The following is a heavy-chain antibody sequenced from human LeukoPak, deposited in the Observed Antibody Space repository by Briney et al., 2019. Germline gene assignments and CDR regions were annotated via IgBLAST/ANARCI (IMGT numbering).Heavy chain of an antibody. CDR3: ARSRRDSGYDYSFSDY. V-gene: IGHV3-11*06. CDR2: ISSSSSYT. J-gene: IGHJ4*02. Sequence: GGSLRLSCAASGFTFSDYYMSWIRQAPGKGLEWVSYISSSSSYTNYADSVKGRFTISRDNAKNSLYLQMNSLRAEDTAVYYCARSRRDSGYDYSFSDYWGQGTLVTVSS. D-gene: IGHD5-12*01. CDR1: GFTFSDYY.